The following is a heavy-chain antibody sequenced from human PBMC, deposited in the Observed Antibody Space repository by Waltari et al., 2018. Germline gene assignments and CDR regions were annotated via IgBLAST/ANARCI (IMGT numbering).Heavy chain of an antibody. CDR3: ARPANFYYDRGGYDY. J-gene: IGHJ4*02. D-gene: IGHD3-22*01. Sequence: QMQLHAAAPRLVKLSQSLSLTCTLPGDPISPPRNLWDWIRQAPWKGLEWVGFIHCSGSTYYNPSLKSRVTLSVETSKNQFSLRLTSVTAADTAVYYCARPANFYYDRGGYDYWGQGTLVTVSS. V-gene: IGHV4-39*01. CDR1: GDPISPPRNL. CDR2: IHCSGST.